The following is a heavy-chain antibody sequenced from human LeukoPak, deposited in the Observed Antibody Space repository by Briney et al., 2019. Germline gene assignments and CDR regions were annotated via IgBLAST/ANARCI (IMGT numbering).Heavy chain of an antibody. Sequence: GGSLRLSCAASGFTVSSNYMSWVRQAPGKGLEWVSVIYSGGSTYYADSVKGRFTISRDNSKNTLYLQMNSLRAEDTAVYYCARVTYYYDSSGYYPPLAFDIWGQGTMITVSS. V-gene: IGHV3-66*01. D-gene: IGHD3-22*01. CDR1: GFTVSSNY. J-gene: IGHJ3*02. CDR2: IYSGGST. CDR3: ARVTYYYDSSGYYPPLAFDI.